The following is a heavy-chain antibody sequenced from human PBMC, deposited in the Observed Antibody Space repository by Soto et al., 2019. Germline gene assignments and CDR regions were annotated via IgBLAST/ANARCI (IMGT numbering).Heavy chain of an antibody. CDR2: INPNSGGT. CDR1: GHTFTGYY. CDR3: ARGHYSSDYFDY. D-gene: IGHD6-19*01. J-gene: IGHJ4*02. V-gene: IGHV1-2*04. Sequence: ASVKVSCKASGHTFTGYYMHWVRQAPGQGLEWMGWINPNSGGTNYAQKFQGWVTMTRDTSISTAYMELSRLRSDDTAVYYCARGHYSSDYFDYWGQGTLVTVSS.